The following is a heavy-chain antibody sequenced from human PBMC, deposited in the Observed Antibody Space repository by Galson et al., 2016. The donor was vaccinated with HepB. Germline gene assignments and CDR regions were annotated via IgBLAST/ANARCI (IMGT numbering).Heavy chain of an antibody. J-gene: IGHJ6*02. CDR1: GGSISSSDYY. V-gene: IGHV4-39*01. CDR2: IYYSGST. D-gene: IGHD2-21*02. CDR3: SNTYCGRDCHSFFHYHGMDV. Sequence: SETLSLTCSVSGGSISSSDYYWGWIRQTPGKGLEWIGSIYYSGSTYYNSSLKSRVTLSVDTSKNQFSLKMSSVTAADTAVYYCSNTYCGRDCHSFFHYHGMDVWSQGTTVTVSS.